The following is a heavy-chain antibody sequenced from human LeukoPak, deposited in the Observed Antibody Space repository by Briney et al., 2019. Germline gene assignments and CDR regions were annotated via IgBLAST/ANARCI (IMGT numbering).Heavy chain of an antibody. Sequence: GGSLRLSCVASGFIFSTSWMSWVRQAPGRGLEWVANINQDGSEIYYVDSVKGRFTISRDNAKNSLHLQMNSLRAEDSAMYYCARRDGYSIFQHWGQGTLVTVSS. CDR2: INQDGSEI. D-gene: IGHD5-24*01. J-gene: IGHJ1*01. CDR3: ARRDGYSIFQH. V-gene: IGHV3-7*03. CDR1: GFIFSTSW.